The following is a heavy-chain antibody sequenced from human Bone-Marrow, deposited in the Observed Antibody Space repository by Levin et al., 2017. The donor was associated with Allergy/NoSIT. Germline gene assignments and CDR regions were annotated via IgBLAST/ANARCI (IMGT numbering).Heavy chain of an antibody. CDR3: ARTPRKHYYDGSGYSDY. CDR1: GFSLSTNGMC. Sequence: SGPTLVKPTQTLTLTCTFSGFSLSTNGMCVSWIRQPPGKALVWLARIDWDNDKYYSTSLKTRLTISKDTSKNQVVLIMTNMDPVDTATYYCARTPRKHYYDGSGYSDYWGQGSLVTVSS. J-gene: IGHJ4*02. V-gene: IGHV2-70*11. D-gene: IGHD3-22*01. CDR2: IDWDNDK.